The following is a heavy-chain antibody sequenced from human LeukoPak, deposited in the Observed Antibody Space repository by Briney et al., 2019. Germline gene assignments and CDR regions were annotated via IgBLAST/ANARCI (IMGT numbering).Heavy chain of an antibody. CDR2: IYHSGST. CDR1: GGLINRGTYY. V-gene: IGHV4-39*07. CDR3: ARDRKYYYHMDV. J-gene: IGHJ6*03. D-gene: IGHD1-14*01. Sequence: SETLSLTCTVSGGLINRGTYYWAWIPQPPGKGLVWIGNIYHSGSTYYNPSLKSRVTISVDTSKNQFSLNLTSLTAADTAVYYCARDRKYYYHMDVWGKGTTVTVSS.